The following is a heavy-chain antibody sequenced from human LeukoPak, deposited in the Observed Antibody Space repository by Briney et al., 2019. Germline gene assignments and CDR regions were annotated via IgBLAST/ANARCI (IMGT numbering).Heavy chain of an antibody. CDR3: ARDHVGDGRDY. CDR2: INPNSGGT. V-gene: IGHV1-2*02. J-gene: IGHJ4*02. D-gene: IGHD2-21*02. Sequence: GATVKVSCKASGYTFTGYYMHWVRQAPGQALEWMGWINPNSGGTNYAQKFQGRVTMTRDTSISTAYMELSRLRSDDTAVYYCARDHVGDGRDYWGQGTLVTVSS. CDR1: GYTFTGYY.